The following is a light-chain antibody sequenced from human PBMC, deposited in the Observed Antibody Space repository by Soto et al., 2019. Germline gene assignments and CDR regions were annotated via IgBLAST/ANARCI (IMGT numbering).Light chain of an antibody. Sequence: DIPMTQSPSSLSASVGDRVTITCRASQGISNYLAWYQQKPGKVPKLLIFAASTLQSGVPSRFSGSGSGTEFTLTISSLQPEDVATYYCQKYNSAPWTFGQGTKVEIK. V-gene: IGKV1-27*01. CDR1: QGISNY. CDR2: AAS. J-gene: IGKJ1*01. CDR3: QKYNSAPWT.